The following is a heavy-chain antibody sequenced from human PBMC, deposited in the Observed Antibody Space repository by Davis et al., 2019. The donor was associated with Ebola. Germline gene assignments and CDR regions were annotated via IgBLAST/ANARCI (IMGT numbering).Heavy chain of an antibody. V-gene: IGHV3-73*01. Sequence: GESLKISCAASGFTFSGSGMHWVRQASGKGLEWVGRIRSKANSYATAYAASVKGRLTISRDDSKNTAYLQMNSLKTEDTAVYYCTSTTPDYWGQGTLVTVSS. D-gene: IGHD1-26*01. CDR1: GFTFSGSG. CDR3: TSTTPDY. J-gene: IGHJ4*02. CDR2: IRSKANSYAT.